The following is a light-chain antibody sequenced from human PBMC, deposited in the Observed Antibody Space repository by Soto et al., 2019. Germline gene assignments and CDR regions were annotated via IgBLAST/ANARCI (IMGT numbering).Light chain of an antibody. CDR2: GAS. Sequence: EIVLTQSPGTLSLSPGERATLSCRASQSVSSSYLAWYQQKPGQAPRLVIYGASSRATGIPDRFSGSGSGTDFSLTITGLEPEGFAVYYCQQYGTSLPWTFGQGTKVEIK. V-gene: IGKV3-20*01. CDR3: QQYGTSLPWT. J-gene: IGKJ1*01. CDR1: QSVSSSY.